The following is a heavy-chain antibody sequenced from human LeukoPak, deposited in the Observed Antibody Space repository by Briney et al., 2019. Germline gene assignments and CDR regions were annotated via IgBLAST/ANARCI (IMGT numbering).Heavy chain of an antibody. D-gene: IGHD5-12*01. CDR1: GGSISSYY. CDR3: ARTTEGYAGGPGYSYYYYMDV. CDR2: IHYSGST. V-gene: IGHV4-59*01. J-gene: IGHJ6*03. Sequence: SETLSLTCTVSGGSISSYYWSWIRQPPGKGLEWIGYIHYSGSTHYNPSLKSRVTISVDTSKDQVSLKLRSVTAADTAVYYCARTTEGYAGGPGYSYYYYMDVWGKGTTVTVSS.